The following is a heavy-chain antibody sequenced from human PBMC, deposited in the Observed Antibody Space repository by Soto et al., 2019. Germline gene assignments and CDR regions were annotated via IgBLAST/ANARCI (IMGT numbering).Heavy chain of an antibody. CDR1: GGSISSYY. J-gene: IGHJ3*02. D-gene: IGHD1-26*01. V-gene: IGHV4-59*01. CDR2: IYYSGST. CDR3: ARSGSYYAFEI. Sequence: SETLSLTCTVSGGSISSYYWSWIRQPPGKGLEWIGYIYYSGSTNYNPSLKSRVTISVDTSKNQFSLKLSSVTAADTAVYYCARSGSYYAFEIWGQGTMVTVSS.